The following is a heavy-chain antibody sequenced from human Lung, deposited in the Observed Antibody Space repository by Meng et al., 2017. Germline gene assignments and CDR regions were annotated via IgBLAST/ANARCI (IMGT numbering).Heavy chain of an antibody. CDR2: INPNSGGT. Sequence: QVQLVQSGAEVKKPGASVKVSCKASGYTFTAYYIHWVRQAPGQGREWMGRINPNSGGTNFAQKFQGRVIMTRDTSISTAYMELSSLGFDDTAVYYCAKALGWGSSPDYWGQGILVTVSS. CDR1: GYTFTAYY. V-gene: IGHV1-2*06. D-gene: IGHD2-21*01. J-gene: IGHJ4*02. CDR3: AKALGWGSSPDY.